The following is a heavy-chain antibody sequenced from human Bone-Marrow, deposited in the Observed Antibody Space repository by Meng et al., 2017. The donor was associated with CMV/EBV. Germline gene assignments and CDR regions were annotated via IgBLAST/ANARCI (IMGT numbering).Heavy chain of an antibody. Sequence: ETLSLTCAVYGGSFSGYYWSWIRQAPGKGLEWVANIKQDGSEKYYVDSVKGRFTISRDNAKNSLYLQMNSLRAEDTAVYYCARDLVDFWSGYPFDYWGQGTRVTGSS. CDR3: ARDLVDFWSGYPFDY. CDR1: GGSFSGYY. J-gene: IGHJ4*02. V-gene: IGHV3-7*01. CDR2: IKQDGSEK. D-gene: IGHD3-3*01.